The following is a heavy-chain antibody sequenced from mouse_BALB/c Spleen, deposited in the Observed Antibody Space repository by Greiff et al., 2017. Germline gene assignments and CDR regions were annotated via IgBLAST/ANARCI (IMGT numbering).Heavy chain of an antibody. CDR1: GYTFTSYY. Sequence: VQLQQSGPELVKPGASVRISCKASGYTFTSYYIHWVKQRPGQGLEWIGWIYPGNVNTKYNEKFKGKATLTADKSSSTAYMQLSSLTSEDSAVYFCASPYAMDYWGQGTSVTVSS. CDR3: ASPYAMDY. J-gene: IGHJ4*01. CDR2: IYPGNVNT. V-gene: IGHV1S56*01.